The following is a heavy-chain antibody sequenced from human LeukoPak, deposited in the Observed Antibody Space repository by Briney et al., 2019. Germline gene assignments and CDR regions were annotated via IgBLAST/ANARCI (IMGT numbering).Heavy chain of an antibody. CDR3: ARGLGYYGSGSYLKH. J-gene: IGHJ4*02. CDR2: INHSGST. V-gene: IGHV4-34*01. Sequence: SETLSLTCAVYGGSFSGYYWSWIRQPPGKGLEWIGEINHSGSTNYKPSLKSRVTISVDTSKNQFSLKLSSVTAADTAVYYCARGLGYYGSGSYLKHWGQGTLVTVSS. D-gene: IGHD3-10*01. CDR1: GGSFSGYY.